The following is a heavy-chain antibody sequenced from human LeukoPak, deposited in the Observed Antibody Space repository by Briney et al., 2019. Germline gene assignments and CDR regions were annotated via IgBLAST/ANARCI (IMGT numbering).Heavy chain of an antibody. J-gene: IGHJ3*02. CDR1: GGSIGFSY. V-gene: IGHV4-59*01. D-gene: IGHD3-9*01. CDR3: ARDSPFEWHVFGDSFDI. Sequence: SETLSLACTVSGGSIGFSYWSWIRQSPGKGLEWIGFMHHSGSANSNPSLRSRVTISMDTSKNQFSLKMTSVTTADTAVYYCARDSPFEWHVFGDSFDIWGPGTVVTVSS. CDR2: MHHSGSA.